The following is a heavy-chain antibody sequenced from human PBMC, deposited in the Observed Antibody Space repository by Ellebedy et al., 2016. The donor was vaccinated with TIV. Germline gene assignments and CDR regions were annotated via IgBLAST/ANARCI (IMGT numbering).Heavy chain of an antibody. Sequence: PGGSLRLSCAASGFTFSSYSISWVRQAPGKGLEWVSAISDNGLRTYYPESLKGRFTISRDNSKNTLYLQINSLRVEDSAVYYCALYCTAGRCGWFDPWGQGTQVTVSS. CDR2: ISDNGLRT. CDR1: GFTFSSYS. V-gene: IGHV3-23*01. D-gene: IGHD2-8*02. J-gene: IGHJ5*02. CDR3: ALYCTAGRCGWFDP.